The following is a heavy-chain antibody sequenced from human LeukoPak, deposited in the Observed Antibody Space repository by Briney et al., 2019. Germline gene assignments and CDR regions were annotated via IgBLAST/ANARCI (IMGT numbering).Heavy chain of an antibody. D-gene: IGHD5-18*01. V-gene: IGHV1-8*01. CDR3: ARGPGTALKYDYYYYYMDV. Sequence: ASVTVSCKASGYTFTSYDINWVRQAAGQGLEWMGWMNPNSGNTGYAQKFQGRVTMTRNTSISTAYMELSSLRSEDTAVYYCARGPGTALKYDYYYYYMDVWGKGTTVTVSS. CDR2: MNPNSGNT. CDR1: GYTFTSYD. J-gene: IGHJ6*03.